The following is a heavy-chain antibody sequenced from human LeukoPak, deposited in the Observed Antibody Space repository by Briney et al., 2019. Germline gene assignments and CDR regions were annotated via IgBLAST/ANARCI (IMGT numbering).Heavy chain of an antibody. D-gene: IGHD3-22*01. V-gene: IGHV4-31*03. J-gene: IGHJ4*02. Sequence: SETLSLTCTVSGGSISSGGSYWSWIRQHPGKGLEWIGYIYYSGSTYYNPSLKSRVTISVDTSKNQFSLKLSSVTAADTAVYYCASQTYYYDSSGYLTHYFDCWGQGTLVTVSS. CDR2: IYYSGST. CDR1: GGSISSGGSY. CDR3: ASQTYYYDSSGYLTHYFDC.